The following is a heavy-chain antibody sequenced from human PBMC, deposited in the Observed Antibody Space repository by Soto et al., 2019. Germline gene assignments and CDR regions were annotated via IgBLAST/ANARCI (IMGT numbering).Heavy chain of an antibody. D-gene: IGHD6-13*01. J-gene: IGHJ6*02. CDR1: GGSVSSGSYY. Sequence: SETLSLTCTVSGGSVSSGSYYWSWIRQPPGKGLEWIGYIYYSGSTNYNPSLKTRVTMSVDTSKNQFSLKLSSVTAADTAVYYCARAIAARHYYYYGMDVWGQGTTVTVSS. V-gene: IGHV4-61*01. CDR2: IYYSGST. CDR3: ARAIAARHYYYYGMDV.